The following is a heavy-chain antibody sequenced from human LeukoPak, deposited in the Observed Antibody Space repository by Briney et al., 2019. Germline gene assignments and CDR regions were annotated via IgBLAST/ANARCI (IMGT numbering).Heavy chain of an antibody. CDR3: AKDRAVAEPYYYYGMDV. D-gene: IGHD6-19*01. CDR1: GFTFSSYW. J-gene: IGHJ6*02. Sequence: GGSLRLSCAASGFTFSSYWMNWARQAPGKGLEWVASIYHNGNVNYYVDSVKGRFTISRDNSKNTLYLQMNSLRAEDTAVYYCAKDRAVAEPYYYYGMDVWGQGTTVTVSS. CDR2: IYHNGNVN. V-gene: IGHV3-7*03.